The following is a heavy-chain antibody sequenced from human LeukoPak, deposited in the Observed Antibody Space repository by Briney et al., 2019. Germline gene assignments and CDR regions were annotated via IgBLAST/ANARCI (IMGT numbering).Heavy chain of an antibody. Sequence: GGSLRLSCAASGFTFSSFAIHWVRQAPGKGLEWVAVISSDGSNKFYADSVRGRFTISRDNSKNTLNLQMNSLRPEDTAVYYCAGERLVGVPMAIRYDLVSWAQKTLVRVSS. CDR3: AGERLVGVPMAIRYDLVS. J-gene: IGHJ5*02. CDR1: GFTFSSFA. V-gene: IGHV3-30*01. CDR2: ISSDGSNK. D-gene: IGHD2-8*01.